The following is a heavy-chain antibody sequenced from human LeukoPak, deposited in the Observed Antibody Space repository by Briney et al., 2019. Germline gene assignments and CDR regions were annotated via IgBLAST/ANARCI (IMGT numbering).Heavy chain of an antibody. CDR3: ARAHMITLYYYYYYMDV. CDR2: VNESGGT. D-gene: IGHD3-16*01. Sequence: SETLSLTCAVYIDSFSNYHWNWIRQTPAKGMEWIGEVNESGGTNISPSLRSRVILSVDTSKNQFSLKLISVTVADTAVYYCARAHMITLYYYYYYMDVWGKGTTVTVSS. V-gene: IGHV4-34*01. J-gene: IGHJ6*03. CDR1: IDSFSNYH.